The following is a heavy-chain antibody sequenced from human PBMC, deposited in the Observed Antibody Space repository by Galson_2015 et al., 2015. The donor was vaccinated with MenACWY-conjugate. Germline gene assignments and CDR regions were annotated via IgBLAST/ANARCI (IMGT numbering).Heavy chain of an antibody. D-gene: IGHD1-26*01. CDR2: IDPDGSTT. J-gene: IGHJ4*02. CDR3: ATAGSYRFDY. Sequence: SLRLSCAPSGFTFSTYWMHWVRQAPGEGLEWVSRIDPDGSTTDYAESMKGRFTISRDNAKNTLFLQIHSLRVEDTAVYYCATAGSYRFDYWGQGALVTVSS. V-gene: IGHV3-74*01. CDR1: GFTFSTYW.